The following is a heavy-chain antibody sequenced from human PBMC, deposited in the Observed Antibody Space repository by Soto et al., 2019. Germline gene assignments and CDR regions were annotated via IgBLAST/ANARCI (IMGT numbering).Heavy chain of an antibody. D-gene: IGHD2-8*02. CDR3: VRDGVVWGASGWYDS. Sequence: QVRLVQPGAEVTKPGASVKLSCETSGYPFTNYAIHWVRQAPGQRLEWMGWINAGNGDTAYSQKVQDRVTITKDKSASAVYIQLNSLRFEDTGIYYCVRDGVVWGASGWYDSWGQGTLVTVSS. CDR2: INAGNGDT. V-gene: IGHV1-3*01. CDR1: GYPFTNYA. J-gene: IGHJ5*01.